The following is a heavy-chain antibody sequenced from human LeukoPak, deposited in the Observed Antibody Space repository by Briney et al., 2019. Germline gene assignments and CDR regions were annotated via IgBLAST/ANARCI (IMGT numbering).Heavy chain of an antibody. Sequence: ASETLSLTCTVSGGSISSYYWSWIRQPPGKGLEWIGYIYYSGGTNYNPSLKSRVTISVDTSKNQFSLKLSSVTAADTAVYYCARNGRSSWQWGQGTLVTVSS. D-gene: IGHD6-13*01. CDR3: ARNGRSSWQ. CDR1: GGSISSYY. CDR2: IYYSGGT. V-gene: IGHV4-59*01. J-gene: IGHJ4*02.